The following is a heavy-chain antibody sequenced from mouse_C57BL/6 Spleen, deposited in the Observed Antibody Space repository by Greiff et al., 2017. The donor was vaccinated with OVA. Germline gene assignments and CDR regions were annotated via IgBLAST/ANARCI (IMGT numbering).Heavy chain of an antibody. CDR1: GYTFTSYW. D-gene: IGHD1-1*01. CDR3: ARGDYGSSYGRFAY. J-gene: IGHJ3*01. V-gene: IGHV1-61*01. Sequence: QLQQPGAELVRPGSSVKLSCKASGYTFTSYWMDWVKQRPGQGLEWIGNIYPSDSETHYNQKFKDKATLTVDKSSSTAYMQLSSLTSEDSAVYYCARGDYGSSYGRFAYWGQGTLVTVSA. CDR2: IYPSDSET.